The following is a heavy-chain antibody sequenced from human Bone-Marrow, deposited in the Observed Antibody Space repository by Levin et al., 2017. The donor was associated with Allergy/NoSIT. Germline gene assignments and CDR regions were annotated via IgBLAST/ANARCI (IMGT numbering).Heavy chain of an antibody. Sequence: MASETLSLTCGVSDGSISSSTWWTWVRQPPGKGLEWIGEIYHSGSTNYNPSLKSRVTISVEKSKNQFSLKLSSVTAADTAGYYCARRNVLAPGGDWYDPWGQGTLVTVSS. CDR1: DGSISSSTW. CDR2: IYHSGST. D-gene: IGHD3-16*01. J-gene: IGHJ5*02. CDR3: ARRNVLAPGGDWYDP. V-gene: IGHV4-4*02.